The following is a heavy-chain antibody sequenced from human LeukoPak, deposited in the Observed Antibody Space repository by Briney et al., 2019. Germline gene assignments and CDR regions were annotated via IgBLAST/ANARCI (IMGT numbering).Heavy chain of an antibody. Sequence: GASVKVSCKASGGTFSSYAISWVRQAPGQGLEWMGRIIPILGIANYAQKFQGRVTITADKSTSTAYMELSSLRSEDTAVYYCARTWELLGFDYWGQGTLVTVSS. CDR2: IIPILGIA. CDR3: ARTWELLGFDY. V-gene: IGHV1-69*04. CDR1: GGTFSSYA. D-gene: IGHD1-26*01. J-gene: IGHJ4*02.